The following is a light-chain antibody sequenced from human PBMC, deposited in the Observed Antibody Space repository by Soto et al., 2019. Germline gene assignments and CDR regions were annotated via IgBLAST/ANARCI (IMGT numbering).Light chain of an antibody. CDR3: QQFNNSPIT. CDR1: QGISSA. V-gene: IGKV1D-13*01. Sequence: AVHLSQSPSSLSASVGYRITITCRASQGISSALAWYQQKPGKAPKLLIYDASSLESGVPSRFSGSGSGTDFTLTISSLQPEDFESYYCQQFNNSPITFGQGTRLEIK. J-gene: IGKJ5*01. CDR2: DAS.